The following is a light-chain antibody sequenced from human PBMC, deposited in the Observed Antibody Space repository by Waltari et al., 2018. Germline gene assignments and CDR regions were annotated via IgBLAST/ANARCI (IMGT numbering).Light chain of an antibody. J-gene: IGKJ2*01. CDR2: KAS. CDR1: QSISSW. Sequence: DTQMTQSPSTLSASVGDRVTISCRASQSISSWLAWYQQKPGKAPDLLISKASTLESGVPSRFSGSGSGTEFTLTISSLQPDDFATYYCQQYKAYPYTFGQGTELEIK. V-gene: IGKV1-5*03. CDR3: QQYKAYPYT.